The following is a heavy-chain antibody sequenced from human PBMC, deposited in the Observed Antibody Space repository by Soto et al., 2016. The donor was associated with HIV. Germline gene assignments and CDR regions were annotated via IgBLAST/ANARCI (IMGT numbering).Heavy chain of an antibody. V-gene: IGHV3-74*01. J-gene: IGHJ5*02. Sequence: EVQLVESGGGLVQPGGSLRLSCAASGFTFSSYWMHWVRQAPGKGLVWVSRINSDGSSTSYADSVKGRFTISRDNAKNTLYLQMNSLRAEDTAVYYCARDPDIVGQGPWFDPWGQGTLVTVSS. CDR1: GFTFSSYW. D-gene: IGHD5-12*01. CDR3: ARDPDIVGQGPWFDP. CDR2: INSDGSST.